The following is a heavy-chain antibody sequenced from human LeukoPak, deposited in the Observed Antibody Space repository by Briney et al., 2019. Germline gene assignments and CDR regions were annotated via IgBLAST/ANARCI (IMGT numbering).Heavy chain of an antibody. CDR2: MNPNSGNT. CDR1: GYTFTSYD. V-gene: IGHV1-8*01. Sequence: ASVKVSCKASGYTFTSYDINWVRQATGQGLEWXXXMNPNSGNTGYAQKFQGRVTMTRNTSISTAYMELSSLRSEDTAVYYCARVARYSSSWYWFDPWGQGTLVTVSS. J-gene: IGHJ5*02. D-gene: IGHD6-13*01. CDR3: ARVARYSSSWYWFDP.